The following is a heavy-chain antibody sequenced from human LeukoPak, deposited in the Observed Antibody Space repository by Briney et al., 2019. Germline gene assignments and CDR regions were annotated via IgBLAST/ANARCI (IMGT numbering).Heavy chain of an antibody. V-gene: IGHV1-18*01. CDR1: SFSFSSFG. CDR2: ITGYNGNT. D-gene: IGHD3-22*01. J-gene: IGHJ5*02. CDR3: ARGTWEAAARPYSFDT. Sequence: GSSVKVSCKAFSFSFSSFGFNWVRQAPGQGLEWMGWITGYNGNTNYGQKFQGRVTMTTDTSTNTAYLELRSLRSDDTAVYYCARGTWEAAARPYSFDTWGQGTLVTVSS.